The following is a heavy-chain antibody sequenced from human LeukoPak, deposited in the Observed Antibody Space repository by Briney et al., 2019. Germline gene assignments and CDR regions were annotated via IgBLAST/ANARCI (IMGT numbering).Heavy chain of an antibody. V-gene: IGHV3-11*01. CDR3: ARDLRGSSWYDYYYGMDV. Sequence: PGGSLRLSCAASGFTFSDYYMSWIRQAPGKGLEWVSYISSSGSTIYYADSVKGRFTISRDNAKNSLYLQMNSLRAEDTAVYYCARDLRGSSWYDYYYGMDVWGQGTTVTVSS. J-gene: IGHJ6*02. D-gene: IGHD6-13*01. CDR2: ISSSGSTI. CDR1: GFTFSDYY.